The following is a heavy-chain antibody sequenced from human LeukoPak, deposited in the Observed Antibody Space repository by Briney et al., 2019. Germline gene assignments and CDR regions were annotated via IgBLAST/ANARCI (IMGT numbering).Heavy chain of an antibody. CDR3: ARDKSITMVRGVISYGMDV. CDR1: GGSISSGDYY. J-gene: IGHJ6*02. V-gene: IGHV4-30-4*01. CDR2: IYYSGST. D-gene: IGHD3-10*01. Sequence: SETLSLTCTVSGGSISSGDYYWSWIRQPPGKGLEWIGYIYYSGSTYYNPSLKSQVTISVDTSKNQFSLKLSSVTAADTAVYYCARDKSITMVRGVISYGMDVWGQGTTVTVSS.